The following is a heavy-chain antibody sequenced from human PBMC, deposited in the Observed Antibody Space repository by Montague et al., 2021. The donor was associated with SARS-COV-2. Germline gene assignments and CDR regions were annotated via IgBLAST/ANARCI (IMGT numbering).Heavy chain of an antibody. D-gene: IGHD2-15*01. CDR3: ARGYCSGSGCYYYGMDV. V-gene: IGHV4-34*01. J-gene: IGHJ6*02. Sequence: ETLSLTCAVYGRSFSGYYWSWIRQPPGRGLEWIGETNDSGRTNYNPSLKGRVTISVDTSKNQFSLRLSSVTAAETAVYYCARGYCSGSGCYYYGMDVWGQGTTVTVSS. CDR2: TNDSGRT. CDR1: GRSFSGYY.